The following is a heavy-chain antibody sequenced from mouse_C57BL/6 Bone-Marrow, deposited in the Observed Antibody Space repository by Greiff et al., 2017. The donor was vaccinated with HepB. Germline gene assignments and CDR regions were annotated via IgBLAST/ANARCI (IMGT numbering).Heavy chain of an antibody. CDR1: GFTFSDYY. J-gene: IGHJ2*01. CDR2: ISNGGGST. CDR3: ARLGYYGSSLDY. D-gene: IGHD1-1*01. V-gene: IGHV5-12*01. Sequence: EVQLVESGGGLVQPGGSLKLSCAASGFTFSDYYMYWVRQTPEKRLEWVAYISNGGGSTYYPDTVKGRFTISRDNAKNTLYLQMSRLKSEDTAMYYCARLGYYGSSLDYWGQGTTLTVSS.